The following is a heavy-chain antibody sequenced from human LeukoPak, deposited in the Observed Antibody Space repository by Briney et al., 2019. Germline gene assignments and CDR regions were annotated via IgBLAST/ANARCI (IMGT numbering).Heavy chain of an antibody. CDR1: GFTFSSYS. D-gene: IGHD4-17*01. CDR3: ARIWDDYGDYVWYFGL. Sequence: PGGSLRLSCAASGFTFSSYSMNWVRQAPGKGLEWVSYISSSGSTIYYADSVKGRFTISRDNAKNSLYLQMNSLRAEDTAVYYCARIWDDYGDYVWYFGLWGRGTLVTVSS. CDR2: ISSSGSTI. J-gene: IGHJ2*01. V-gene: IGHV3-48*04.